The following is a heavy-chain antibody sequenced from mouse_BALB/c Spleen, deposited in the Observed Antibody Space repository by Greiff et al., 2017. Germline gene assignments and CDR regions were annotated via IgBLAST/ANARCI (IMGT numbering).Heavy chain of an antibody. CDR3: ARGLESYAMDY. CDR2: ISYSGST. D-gene: IGHD3-3*01. V-gene: IGHV3-2*02. CDR1: GYSITSDYA. J-gene: IGHJ4*01. Sequence: EVQGVESGPGLVKPSQSLSLTCTVTGYSITSDYAWNWIRQFPGNKLEWMGYISYSGSTSYNPSLKSRISITRDTSKNQFFLQLNSVTTEDTATYYCARGLESYAMDYWGQGTSVTVSS.